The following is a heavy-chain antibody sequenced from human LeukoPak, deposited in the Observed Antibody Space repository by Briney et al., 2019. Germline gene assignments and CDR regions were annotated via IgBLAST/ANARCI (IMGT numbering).Heavy chain of an antibody. V-gene: IGHV3-23*01. J-gene: IGHJ4*02. CDR1: GFTFSNYA. Sequence: PGGSLRLSCAASGFTFSNYAMSWVRQAPGKGLEWVSSISGSGGSTHYTDSVKGRFTISRDNSKNTLFLHMSSLRAEDTAVYYCAKDLRVQQWLVYYFDYWGQGTLVTVSS. D-gene: IGHD6-19*01. CDR3: AKDLRVQQWLVYYFDY. CDR2: ISGSGGST.